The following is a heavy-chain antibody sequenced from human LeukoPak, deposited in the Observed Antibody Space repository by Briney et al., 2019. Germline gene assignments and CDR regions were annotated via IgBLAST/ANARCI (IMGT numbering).Heavy chain of an antibody. CDR1: GFTFSSYG. D-gene: IGHD2-2*01. J-gene: IGHJ6*02. V-gene: IGHV3-33*01. Sequence: GGSLRLSCAASGFTFSSYGMHWVRQAPGKGLEWVAVIWYDGSNKYYADSVKGRFTISRDNPKNTLYLQMNSLRAEDTAVYYCARDGRYCSSTSCYAGYYYYGMDVWGQGTTVTVSS. CDR2: IWYDGSNK. CDR3: ARDGRYCSSTSCYAGYYYYGMDV.